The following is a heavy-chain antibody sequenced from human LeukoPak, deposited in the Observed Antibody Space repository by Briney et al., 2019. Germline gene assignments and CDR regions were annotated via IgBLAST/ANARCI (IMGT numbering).Heavy chain of an antibody. CDR1: GLIFSSYA. Sequence: GGSLRLSCEVSGLIFSSYAMSWVRQAPGKGLEWVSGIPGRGGNTFYADSVKGRFTISRDNSKNTLYLQMNSLRADDTAVYYCVKDVLSYDILTGSAYWGPGTLVTVS. CDR2: IPGRGGNT. J-gene: IGHJ4*02. CDR3: VKDVLSYDILTGSAY. D-gene: IGHD3-9*01. V-gene: IGHV3-23*01.